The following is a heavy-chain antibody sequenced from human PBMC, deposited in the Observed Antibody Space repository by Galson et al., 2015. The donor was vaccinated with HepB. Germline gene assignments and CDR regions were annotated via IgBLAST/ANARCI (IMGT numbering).Heavy chain of an antibody. J-gene: IGHJ4*02. CDR2: IKQDGSEK. CDR1: GFTFSSYW. V-gene: IGHV3-7*01. CDR3: ARDLYYGSGSPGY. Sequence: SLRLSCAASGFTFSSYWMSWVRQAPGKGLEWVANIKQDGSEKYYVDSVKGRFTISRDNAKNSLYLQMNSLRAEDTAVYYCARDLYYGSGSPGYWGQGTLVTVSS. D-gene: IGHD3-10*01.